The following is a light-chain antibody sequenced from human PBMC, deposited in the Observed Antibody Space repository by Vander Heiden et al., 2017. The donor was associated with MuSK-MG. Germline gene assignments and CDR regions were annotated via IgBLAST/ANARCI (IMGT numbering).Light chain of an antibody. Sequence: DIVMTPPSHSLAVSLGERATIHCKSSQSVLYSSNNKNYLAWYQQKPGQPPKLLIYWASTRESGVPDRFSGSGSGTDFTLTISSLQAEDVAVYYCQQYYSTPLTFGGGTKVEIK. CDR2: WAS. CDR1: QSVLYSSNNKNY. V-gene: IGKV4-1*01. CDR3: QQYYSTPLT. J-gene: IGKJ4*01.